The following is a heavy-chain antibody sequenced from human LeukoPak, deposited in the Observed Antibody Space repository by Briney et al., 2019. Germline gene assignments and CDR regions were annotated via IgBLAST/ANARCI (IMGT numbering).Heavy chain of an antibody. J-gene: IGHJ3*02. CDR2: ISYDGSTK. CDR1: GFTFSNYG. V-gene: IGHV3-30*18. CDR3: AKGFQEAGRVAFDI. D-gene: IGHD1-14*01. Sequence: GGSLRLSCAASGFTFSNYGMHWVRQAPGKGLEWVAVISYDGSTKYYADSVKGRFTISRGNSKNTLYLQMSSLRAEDTAVYYCAKGFQEAGRVAFDIWGQGTMVTVSS.